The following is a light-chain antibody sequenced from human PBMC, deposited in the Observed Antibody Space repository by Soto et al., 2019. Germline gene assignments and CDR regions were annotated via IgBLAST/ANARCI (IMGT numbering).Light chain of an antibody. CDR1: SSDVGGYNS. Sequence: QSVLTQPPSASGSPGQSVTIYCTGTSSDVGGYNSVSWYQQHPGKVPRLMIYEVSKRPSGVPDRFSGSKSVNTASLTVSGLQADDEADYYCSSYAGSNNVVFGGGTKLTVL. J-gene: IGLJ2*01. CDR3: SSYAGSNNVV. CDR2: EVS. V-gene: IGLV2-8*01.